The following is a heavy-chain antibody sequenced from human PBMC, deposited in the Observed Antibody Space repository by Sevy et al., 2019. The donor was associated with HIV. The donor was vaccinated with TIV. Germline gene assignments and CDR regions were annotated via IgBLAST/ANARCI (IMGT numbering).Heavy chain of an antibody. CDR1: GFIFRDRY. Sequence: GGSLRLSCVASGFIFRDRYMSWIRQAPGKGLEWVSFISSRSSEINYADSVKGRFTVSRDNAKNSLYLQRNSLRAEDTAVYYCAGDFMPVASAGTGALGVWGQGTAVTASS. CDR3: AGDFMPVASAGTGALGV. J-gene: IGHJ6*02. V-gene: IGHV3-11*05. D-gene: IGHD6-13*01. CDR2: ISSRSSEI.